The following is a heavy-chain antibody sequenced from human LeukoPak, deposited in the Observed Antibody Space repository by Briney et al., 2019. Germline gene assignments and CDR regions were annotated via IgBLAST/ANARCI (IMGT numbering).Heavy chain of an antibody. CDR2: IYWNDDK. CDR1: GFSLGTSGVG. V-gene: IGHV2-5*01. J-gene: IGHJ3*02. D-gene: IGHD4-17*01. CDR3: AHRVTTPLYDAFDI. Sequence: ESGPTLVKPTQTLTLTCTFSGFSLGTSGVGVGWIRQPPGKALEWLALIYWNDDKRYSPSLKSRLTITKDTSKNQVVLTMTNMDPVDTATYYCAHRVTTPLYDAFDIWGQGTMVTVSS.